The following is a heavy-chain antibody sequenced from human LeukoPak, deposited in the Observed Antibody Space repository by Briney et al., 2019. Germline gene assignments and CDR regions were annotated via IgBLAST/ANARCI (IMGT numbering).Heavy chain of an antibody. J-gene: IGHJ4*02. V-gene: IGHV3-74*01. CDR2: INTDGGST. Sequence: GGSLRLSCAASGFTFSSYWMQWVRQAPGKGPVWVSRINTDGGSTSYADSVKGRFTISRDNAKNTLYLQMNSLRAEDTAVYYCARARGSYDLFDYWGQGTLVTVFS. D-gene: IGHD1-26*01. CDR1: GFTFSSYW. CDR3: ARARGSYDLFDY.